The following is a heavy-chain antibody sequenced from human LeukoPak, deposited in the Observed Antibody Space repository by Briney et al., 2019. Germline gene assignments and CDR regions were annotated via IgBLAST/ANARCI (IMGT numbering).Heavy chain of an antibody. CDR3: ARVGSSTRRVYY. D-gene: IGHD2-2*01. V-gene: IGHV4-34*12. Sequence: SETLSLTCAVYGGSFSGYYWSWIRQPPGKGLEWIGEIIHSGSTNYNPSLKSRITISVDTSKNQFSLKLSSVTAADTAVYYCARVGSSTRRVYYWGQGTLVTVSS. J-gene: IGHJ4*02. CDR2: IIHSGST. CDR1: GGSFSGYY.